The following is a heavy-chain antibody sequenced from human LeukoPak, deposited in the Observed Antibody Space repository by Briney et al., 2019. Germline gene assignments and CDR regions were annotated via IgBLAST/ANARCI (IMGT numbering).Heavy chain of an antibody. CDR2: INSNDGDT. V-gene: IGHV1-18*01. CDR1: GYSFTTYG. CDR3: ARWRGFTGSIDENWFDP. J-gene: IGHJ5*02. D-gene: IGHD3-3*01. Sequence: RASVKVSCKASGYSFTTYGISWVRQAPGQGLEWMGWINSNDGDTNYAGKVQGRVTMTTDTSTSTAYMELRSLRSDDTAVYYCARWRGFTGSIDENWFDPWGQGTLVTVSS.